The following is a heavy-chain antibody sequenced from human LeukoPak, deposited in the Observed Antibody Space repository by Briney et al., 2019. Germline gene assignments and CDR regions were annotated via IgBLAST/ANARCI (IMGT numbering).Heavy chain of an antibody. D-gene: IGHD3-22*01. CDR1: GYTFTIYG. CDR2: ISAYNGDT. J-gene: IGHJ4*02. Sequence: ASVTVSCTASGYTFTIYGINWVRQAPGQGLEWIGWISAYNGDTNFAQNFQGRVTMTTDTSTSTAYMELRSLRSDDTAVYYCARDYYDNSGYYSHSGGYWGQGTLVTVSS. CDR3: ARDYYDNSGYYSHSGGY. V-gene: IGHV1-18*01.